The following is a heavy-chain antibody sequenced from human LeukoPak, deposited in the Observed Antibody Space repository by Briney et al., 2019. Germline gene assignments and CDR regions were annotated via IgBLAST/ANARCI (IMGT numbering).Heavy chain of an antibody. J-gene: IGHJ5*02. D-gene: IGHD3-10*01. CDR3: ARDGYYGSGSYFDWFDP. V-gene: IGHV4-4*07. CDR2: IYTSGST. CDR1: GGSISSYY. Sequence: SETLSLTCTVSGGSISSYYWSWIRQPAGKGLEWIGRIYTSGSTNYNASLKSRVTISVDTSKNQFSLKLSSLTAADTAVYYCARDGYYGSGSYFDWFDPWGQGTLVTVSS.